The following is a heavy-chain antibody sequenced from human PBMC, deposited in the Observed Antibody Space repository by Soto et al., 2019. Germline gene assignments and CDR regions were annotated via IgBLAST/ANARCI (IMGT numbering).Heavy chain of an antibody. CDR2: MNPNSGNT. CDR3: ARGRNYYGSGSYYNDYYYDMDV. D-gene: IGHD3-10*01. J-gene: IGHJ6*03. V-gene: IGHV1-8*01. Sequence: QVQLVQSGAEVKKPGASVKVSCKASGYTFTSYDINWVRQATGQVLEWMGWMNPNSGNTGYAQKFQGRVTMTRNTSISTAYMELSSLRSEDTAVYYCARGRNYYGSGSYYNDYYYDMDVWGKGTTVTVSS. CDR1: GYTFTSYD.